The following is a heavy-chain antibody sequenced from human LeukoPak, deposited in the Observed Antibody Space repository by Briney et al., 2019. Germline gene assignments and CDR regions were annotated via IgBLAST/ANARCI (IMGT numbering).Heavy chain of an antibody. CDR1: GGSITRSGYY. V-gene: IGHV4-31*03. D-gene: IGHD3-10*01. CDR3: AREGYYGSGSYPIDY. Sequence: PSETLSLTCTVSGGSITRSGYYWSWIRQHPGKGPEWIGCMYYNGDTNYSPSLKSRLTISFDTSKNQLSLSLTSVTAADTAVYYCAREGYYGSGSYPIDYWGQGTLVTVSS. J-gene: IGHJ4*02. CDR2: MYYNGDT.